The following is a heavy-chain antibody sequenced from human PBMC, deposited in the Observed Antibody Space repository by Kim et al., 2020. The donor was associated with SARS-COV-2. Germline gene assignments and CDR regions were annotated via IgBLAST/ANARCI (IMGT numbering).Heavy chain of an antibody. Sequence: GGSLRLSCAASGFAFSNYAMSWVRQAPGKGLEWVSTIDGSSSTTFYAGSVRGRFTISRDFSKNTLSLQMTSLRVGDTAVYYCARRSVPGFRGYYLPNQFDYWGQGTLVAVSS. V-gene: IGHV3-23*01. CDR2: IDGSSSTT. CDR1: GFAFSNYA. J-gene: IGHJ4*02. D-gene: IGHD5-12*01. CDR3: ARRSVPGFRGYYLPNQFDY.